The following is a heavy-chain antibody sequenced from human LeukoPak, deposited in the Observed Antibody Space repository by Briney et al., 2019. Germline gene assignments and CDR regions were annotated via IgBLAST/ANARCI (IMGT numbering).Heavy chain of an antibody. Sequence: SETLSLTCTVSGGSISSYYWSWIRQPPGKGLEWIGYIYYSGSTNYNPSLKSRVTISVDTSKNQFSLKLSSVTAADTAVYYCARRYCSGGSCYRRGGYYYYYMDVWGKGITVTVSS. J-gene: IGHJ6*03. D-gene: IGHD2-15*01. CDR1: GGSISSYY. CDR3: ARRYCSGGSCYRRGGYYYYYMDV. CDR2: IYYSGST. V-gene: IGHV4-59*12.